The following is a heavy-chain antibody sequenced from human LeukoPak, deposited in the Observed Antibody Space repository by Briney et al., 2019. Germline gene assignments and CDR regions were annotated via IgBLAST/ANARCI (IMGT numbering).Heavy chain of an antibody. D-gene: IGHD3-22*01. CDR1: GFTFSAYA. CDR3: AKDRGNYYDSSGEEYFQH. Sequence: PGGSLRLSCAASGFTFSAYAMAWVRQAPGKGLQCISHITTGGSSIFYADSVRGRFTLSRDNAKNSLYLQMNSLRAEDAAVYYCAKDRGNYYDSSGEEYFQHWGQGTLVTVSS. V-gene: IGHV3-48*04. CDR2: ITTGGSSI. J-gene: IGHJ1*01.